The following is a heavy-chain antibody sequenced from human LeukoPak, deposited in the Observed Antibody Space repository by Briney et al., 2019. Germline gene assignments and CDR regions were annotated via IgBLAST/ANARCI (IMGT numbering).Heavy chain of an antibody. D-gene: IGHD6-19*01. V-gene: IGHV3-23*01. CDR1: GFTLSSFA. Sequence: GGSLRLSCAASGFTLSSFAMPCVRHAPGKGVEGVSVINTGGGTTDYADSVKGRFTISRDNSKNTLYLQMNSLRAEDTAVYYCAKGSGWYVWGQGTLVTVSS. CDR3: AKGSGWYV. J-gene: IGHJ4*02. CDR2: INTGGGTT.